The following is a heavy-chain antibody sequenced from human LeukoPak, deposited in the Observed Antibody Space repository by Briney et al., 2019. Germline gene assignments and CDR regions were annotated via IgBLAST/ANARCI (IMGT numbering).Heavy chain of an antibody. J-gene: IGHJ4*02. D-gene: IGHD3-22*01. V-gene: IGHV3-23*01. CDR1: GFTFTTYA. CDR3: ARDRALYDSRRGYYYTEDDY. CDR2: ISGSGGST. Sequence: GGSLRLSCAASGFTFTTYAMSWVRQAPGKGLEWVSAISGSGGSTYYADSVKGRFTISRDNAKSSLYLQMNSLRADDTAVYYCARDRALYDSRRGYYYTEDDYWGQGTLVTVSS.